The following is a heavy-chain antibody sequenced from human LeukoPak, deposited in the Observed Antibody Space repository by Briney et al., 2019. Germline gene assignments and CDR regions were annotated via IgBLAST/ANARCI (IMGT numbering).Heavy chain of an antibody. CDR3: VSDHTGHDDY. CDR2: INTDGTTT. CDR1: GFTFSTYW. D-gene: IGHD1-1*01. V-gene: IGHV3-74*01. J-gene: IGHJ4*02. Sequence: GGSLRLSCAASGFTFSTYWMHWVRQAQGKGLVWVSRINTDGTTTTYADSVKGRFTISRDNAKNTLHLQMNSLRVEDTAVYYCVSDHTGHDDYWGQGTLVTVSS.